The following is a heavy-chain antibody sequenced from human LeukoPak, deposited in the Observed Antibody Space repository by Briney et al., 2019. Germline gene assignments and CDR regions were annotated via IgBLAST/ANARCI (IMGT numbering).Heavy chain of an antibody. CDR3: AKASDTIMVPPDY. CDR2: INPNSGGT. D-gene: IGHD5-18*01. V-gene: IGHV1-2*02. J-gene: IGHJ4*02. CDR1: GYVFTGYY. Sequence: ASVKVSCQSSGYVFTGYYMHWVRQAPGQGLEWMGWINPNSGGTNYAQKFQGRVTMTRDTSVNTAYMELSSLRYDDTAFYYCAKASDTIMVPPDYWGQGTLVTVSS.